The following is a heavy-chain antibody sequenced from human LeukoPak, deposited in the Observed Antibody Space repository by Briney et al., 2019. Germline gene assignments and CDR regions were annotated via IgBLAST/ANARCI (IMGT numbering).Heavy chain of an antibody. D-gene: IGHD6-13*01. CDR2: IYYSGST. CDR3: ARLLTQPGIAAAGPYYYYGMDV. V-gene: IGHV4-39*01. CDR1: GGSISSSSYY. J-gene: IGHJ6*02. Sequence: PSETLSLTCTVSGGSISSSSYYWGWIRQPPGKGLEWIGSIYYSGSTYYNPPLKSRVTISVDTSKNQFSLKLSSVTAADTAVYYCARLLTQPGIAAAGPYYYYGMDVWGQGTTVTVSS.